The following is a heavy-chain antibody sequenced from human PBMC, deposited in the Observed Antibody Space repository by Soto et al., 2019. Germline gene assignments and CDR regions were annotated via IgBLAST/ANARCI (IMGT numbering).Heavy chain of an antibody. D-gene: IGHD3-10*01. J-gene: IGHJ4*02. CDR3: ARAATGSYHSAY. CDR1: GYAFTSSG. Sequence: QVQLVQSGPEVKKPGASVRVSCMTSGYAFTSSGVNWVRQVPGQGLEWMGWIAPHSGRTTYLPKFQGRVTITADPSTNTAYMELTSLSSDDTGIYFCARAATGSYHSAYWGQGTVVTVSA. V-gene: IGHV1-18*04. CDR2: IAPHSGRT.